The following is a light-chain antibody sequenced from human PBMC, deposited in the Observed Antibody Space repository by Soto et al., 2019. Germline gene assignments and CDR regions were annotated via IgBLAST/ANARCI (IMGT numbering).Light chain of an antibody. CDR2: GAF. CDR3: QQRNVWPPVT. V-gene: IGKV3-11*01. Sequence: EIVLTQSPGTLSLSPGESGTLSCRAGQTLSSSSLAWYQQKPGQAPRLLIYGAFNRATGIPARFSGSGSGTDFTLTISSLEPEDSAVYYCQQRNVWPPVTFGQGTRLEIK. J-gene: IGKJ5*01. CDR1: QTLSSSS.